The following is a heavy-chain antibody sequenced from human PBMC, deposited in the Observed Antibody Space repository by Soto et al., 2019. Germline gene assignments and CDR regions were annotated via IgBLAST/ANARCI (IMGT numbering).Heavy chain of an antibody. CDR2: ISSGGDTT. Sequence: DVVLLESGGGLVQPGGSLRLSCAASGFTFSTYGMSWVRQPPGRGLERVSGISSGGDTTNYADSVKGRFIISRDNSKSTLYLQMNSLRAEDTAVYYCAKEGSATVITSSFYWGQGTLVTVSS. D-gene: IGHD4-17*01. V-gene: IGHV3-23*01. CDR1: GFTFSTYG. J-gene: IGHJ4*02. CDR3: AKEGSATVITSSFY.